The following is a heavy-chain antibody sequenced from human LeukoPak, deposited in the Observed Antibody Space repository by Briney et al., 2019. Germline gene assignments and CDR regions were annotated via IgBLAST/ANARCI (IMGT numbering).Heavy chain of an antibody. V-gene: IGHV3-53*01. CDR3: ARATRIAAAEYFFDY. J-gene: IGHJ4*02. D-gene: IGHD6-13*01. Sequence: GGSLRLSCAASGFTVSSNYMSWVRQAPGKGLEWVSVIYSGGSTYYADSVKGRFTISRDNSKNTLYLQMNSLRAEDTAVYYCARATRIAAAEYFFDYWGQGTLVTVSS. CDR2: IYSGGST. CDR1: GFTVSSNY.